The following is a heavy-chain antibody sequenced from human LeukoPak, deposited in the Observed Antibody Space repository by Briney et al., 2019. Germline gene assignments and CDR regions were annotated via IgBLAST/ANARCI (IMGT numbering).Heavy chain of an antibody. D-gene: IGHD3-10*01. J-gene: IGHJ6*03. V-gene: IGHV1-2*02. Sequence: ASVKVSCKASGYTFTGYYMHWVRQAPGQGLEWMGWINPNSGGTNYAQKFQGRVTMTRDTSISTAYMELSRLRSDDTAVYYCARAGGADYYGSGKDYYYSYYMGVWGKGTTVTISS. CDR3: ARAGGADYYGSGKDYYYSYYMGV. CDR1: GYTFTGYY. CDR2: INPNSGGT.